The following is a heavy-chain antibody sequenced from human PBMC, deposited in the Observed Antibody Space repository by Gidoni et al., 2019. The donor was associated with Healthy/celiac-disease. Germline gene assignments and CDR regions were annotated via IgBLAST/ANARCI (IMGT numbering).Heavy chain of an antibody. CDR3: AKVMAARGYYFDY. CDR1: GFAFSSYA. D-gene: IGHD6-6*01. Sequence: EVQLLESGGGLVQPGGSLRLSCAASGFAFSSYAMSWVRQAPGKGLEWVSAISGSGGSTYYADSVKGRFTISRDNSKNTLYLQMNFLRAEDTAVYYCAKVMAARGYYFDYWGQGTLVTVSS. J-gene: IGHJ4*02. V-gene: IGHV3-23*01. CDR2: ISGSGGST.